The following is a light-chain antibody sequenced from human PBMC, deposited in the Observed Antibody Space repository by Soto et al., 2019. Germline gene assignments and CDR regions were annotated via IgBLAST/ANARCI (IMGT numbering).Light chain of an antibody. CDR1: GSNVGVKP. CDR3: ATWDVTFNAGL. CDR2: NDY. J-gene: IGLJ3*02. Sequence: QSVLTQPPSVSVTPGQRVTISCSGSGSNVGVKPVCWFQHLPKMTPKLLIHNDYQRPSGVSDRFSGSKSGASAFLAISGVQFGDEADYSGATWDVTFNAGLFGGGTNPTVL. V-gene: IGLV1-44*01.